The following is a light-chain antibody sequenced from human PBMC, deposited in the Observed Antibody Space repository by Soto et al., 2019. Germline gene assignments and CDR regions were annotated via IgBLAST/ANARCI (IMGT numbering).Light chain of an antibody. CDR2: DVS. J-gene: IGLJ2*01. V-gene: IGLV2-14*01. CDR1: SSDVGGYNY. CDR3: SSYTSSSTVV. Sequence: QSVLTQPASVSGSPGQSITISCTGTSSDVGGYNYVSWYQQHPGKVPKLMIYDVSNRPSGVSNRFSGSKSGNTASLTISGLQAEDEADYYCSSYTSSSTVVFGGGNKVTVL.